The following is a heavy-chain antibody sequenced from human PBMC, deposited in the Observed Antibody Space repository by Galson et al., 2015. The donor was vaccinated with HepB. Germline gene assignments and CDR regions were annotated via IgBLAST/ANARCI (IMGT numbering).Heavy chain of an antibody. CDR2: INHSGNT. D-gene: IGHD4-11*01. CDR1: GGSLSGYY. V-gene: IGHV4-34*01. Sequence: SEPLSLTCGVYGGSLSGYYWNCIRQTPWKGLEWIGEINHSGNTNYNPSLKSRVTISVDTSRNQFSLNLTSLTAADTALYFCARGSTEFGAWGQGTRVTVSS. CDR3: ARGSTEFGA. J-gene: IGHJ5*02.